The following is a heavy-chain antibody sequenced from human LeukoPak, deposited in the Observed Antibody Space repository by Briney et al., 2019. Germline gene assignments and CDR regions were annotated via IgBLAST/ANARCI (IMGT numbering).Heavy chain of an antibody. D-gene: IGHD1-14*01. CDR2: IYYSGST. CDR3: ATRPAAFDI. Sequence: SETLSLTCTVSGGSISSSSYYWGWIRQPPGKGLEWIGSIYYSGSTYYNPSLKSRVTISVDTSKNQFSLELTSVTAADTAVYYCATRPAAFDIWGRGTMVAVSS. CDR1: GGSISSSSYY. J-gene: IGHJ3*02. V-gene: IGHV4-39*07.